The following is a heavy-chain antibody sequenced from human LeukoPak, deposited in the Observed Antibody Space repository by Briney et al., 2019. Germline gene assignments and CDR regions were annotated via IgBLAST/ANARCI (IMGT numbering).Heavy chain of an antibody. Sequence: PGGSLRLSCAASGLMFRNFAMSWVRQPPGKGLEWVSTIYYSGGNTYSADSVKGRFTISRDNAKNTLYLQMNSLRAEDTAVYYCAKDQGQAVVPRRFDNWGQGTLVTVSS. CDR3: AKDQGQAVVPRRFDN. D-gene: IGHD2-2*01. CDR2: IYYSGGNT. V-gene: IGHV3-23*01. CDR1: GLMFRNFA. J-gene: IGHJ4*02.